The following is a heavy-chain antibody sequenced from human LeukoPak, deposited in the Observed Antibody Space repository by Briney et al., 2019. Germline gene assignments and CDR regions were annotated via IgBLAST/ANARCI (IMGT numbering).Heavy chain of an antibody. Sequence: PSETLSLTCTVSGGTISSYYWNWIRQPPGKGLEWIGYIHYSGSTKYNPSLKSRVTISVDASMNQFSLKLSSVTAADTAVYYCARWYSSGWAFDYWGEGTLVTVSS. V-gene: IGHV4-59*08. CDR3: ARWYSSGWAFDY. J-gene: IGHJ4*02. D-gene: IGHD6-19*01. CDR2: IHYSGST. CDR1: GGTISSYY.